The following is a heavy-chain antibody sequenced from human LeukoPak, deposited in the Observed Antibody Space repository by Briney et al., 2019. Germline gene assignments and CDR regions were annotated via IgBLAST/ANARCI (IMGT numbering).Heavy chain of an antibody. CDR2: IYSSGST. V-gene: IGHV3-53*01. D-gene: IGHD4-17*01. Sequence: PGGSLRLSCAASGFTLSSNYMSWVRXAPGKXLEWVSIIYSSGSTYYADSVKGRFTISRDDSKNTLYLQMHSLRDEDTAVYYCARHLSGDDIWGQGTMVTVSS. J-gene: IGHJ3*02. CDR3: ARHLSGDDI. CDR1: GFTLSSNY.